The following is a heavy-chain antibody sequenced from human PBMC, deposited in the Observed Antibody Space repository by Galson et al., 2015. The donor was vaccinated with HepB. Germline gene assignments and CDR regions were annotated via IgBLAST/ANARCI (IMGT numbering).Heavy chain of an antibody. CDR1: GFSFDDYA. Sequence: SLRLSCAASGFSFDDYAMHWVRQVPGKGLEWVSGISWSSGSIGYADSVKGRFTMSRDNAKNSLYLQMNTLRTEDTALYYCARGYYDNQYYFDYWGQGTLVTVSS. CDR2: ISWSSGSI. D-gene: IGHD3-22*01. V-gene: IGHV3-9*01. CDR3: ARGYYDNQYYFDY. J-gene: IGHJ4*02.